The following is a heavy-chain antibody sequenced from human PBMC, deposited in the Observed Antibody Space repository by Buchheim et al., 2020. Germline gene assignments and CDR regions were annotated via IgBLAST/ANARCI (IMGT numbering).Heavy chain of an antibody. CDR3: AKNLLTHYDSSGYYQYYFDY. CDR2: ISGSGGST. V-gene: IGHV3-23*01. D-gene: IGHD3-22*01. CDR1: GFTFSSYA. Sequence: EVQLLESGGGLVQPGGSLRLSCAASGFTFSSYAMSWVRQAPGKGLEWVSAISGSGGSTYYADSVKGRFTISRDNSKNTLYLQMSSPRAEDTAVYYCAKNLLTHYDSSGYYQYYFDYWGQGTL. J-gene: IGHJ4*02.